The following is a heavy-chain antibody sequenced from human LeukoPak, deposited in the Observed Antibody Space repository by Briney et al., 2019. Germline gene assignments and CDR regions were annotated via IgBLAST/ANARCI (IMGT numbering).Heavy chain of an antibody. CDR2: VSDSGST. D-gene: IGHD2-2*01. CDR3: ARRVVVPAAIRGAFDI. Sequence: SETLSLTCTVSGGSISSHYWSWIRQPPGKGLEGIGYVSDSGSTNYNPSLKSRVTISVDTSKNQFSLKLSSVTAADTAVYYCARRVVVPAAIRGAFDIWGQGTMVTVSS. V-gene: IGHV4-59*08. CDR1: GGSISSHY. J-gene: IGHJ3*02.